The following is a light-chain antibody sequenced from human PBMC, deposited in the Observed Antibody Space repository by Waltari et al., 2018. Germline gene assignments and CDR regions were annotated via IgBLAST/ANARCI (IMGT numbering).Light chain of an antibody. J-gene: IGKJ1*01. CDR1: HSLVHSDGKTY. Sequence: DIVMTQTPLSSLVTLGQPASISCRSSHSLVHSDGKTYLSWLQQRPGQPPRLLIYQISKRFSGVPDRFSGSGAGTDFTLKISRVEAEDVAIYYCLQTSQFTWTFGQGTKVEIE. CDR3: LQTSQFTWT. V-gene: IGKV2-24*01. CDR2: QIS.